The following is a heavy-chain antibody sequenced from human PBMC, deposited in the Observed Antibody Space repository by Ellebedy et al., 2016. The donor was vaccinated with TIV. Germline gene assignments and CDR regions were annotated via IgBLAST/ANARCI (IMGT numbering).Heavy chain of an antibody. D-gene: IGHD3-10*01. J-gene: IGHJ6*02. V-gene: IGHV3-9*01. CDR1: GFAYDRYA. Sequence: SLKISXAVSGFAYDRYAMHWVRQVPGKGLEWVSGFSLDTDRLGYADSVKGRFTVSRDNAKNTLYLQMNSLRDEDTAVYYCARLGGSGSVDYYYYGMDGWGQGTTVTVSS. CDR3: ARLGGSGSVDYYYYGMDG. CDR2: FSLDTDRL.